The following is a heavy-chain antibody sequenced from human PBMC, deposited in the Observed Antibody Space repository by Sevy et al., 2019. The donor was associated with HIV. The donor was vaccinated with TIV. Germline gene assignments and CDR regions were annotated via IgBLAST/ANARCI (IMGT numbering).Heavy chain of an antibody. CDR3: ATTKDYYESYGSPFDY. CDR1: GSTLSRLS. CDR2: FDPEDGET. D-gene: IGHD3-22*01. J-gene: IGHJ4*02. Sequence: ASVKVSCKVSGSTLSRLSMHWVRQVPGKGLEWMASFDPEDGETIYARKFQGRVTMTVDTSTDTAYMELSSLRSEDTAVYYCATTKDYYESYGSPFDYWGQGTLVTVSS. V-gene: IGHV1-24*01.